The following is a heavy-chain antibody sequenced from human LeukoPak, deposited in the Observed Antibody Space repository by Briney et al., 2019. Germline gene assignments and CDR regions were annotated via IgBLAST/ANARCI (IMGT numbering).Heavy chain of an antibody. Sequence: GESLKISCKGSGYSFTSYWIGWVRQMPGKGLEWMGIIYPGDSDTRYSPSFQGQVTISADKSISTAYLQWSSLKASDTAMCYCARQGIVGIAAAGSDYWGQGTLVTVSS. CDR2: IYPGDSDT. V-gene: IGHV5-51*01. CDR3: ARQGIVGIAAAGSDY. CDR1: GYSFTSYW. J-gene: IGHJ4*02. D-gene: IGHD6-13*01.